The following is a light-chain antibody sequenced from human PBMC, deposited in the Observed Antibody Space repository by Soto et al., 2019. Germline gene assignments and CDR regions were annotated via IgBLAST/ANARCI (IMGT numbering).Light chain of an antibody. CDR3: QQRSNWPIT. CDR1: QSISSN. V-gene: IGKV3-11*01. Sequence: ETVLTQSPGTLSLSPGERATLSCRASQSISSNLVWFQQKPGQAPRLLIYDASNRATGIPARFSGSGSGTDFTLTISSLEPEDFAVYYCQQRSNWPITFGQGTRLEIK. CDR2: DAS. J-gene: IGKJ5*01.